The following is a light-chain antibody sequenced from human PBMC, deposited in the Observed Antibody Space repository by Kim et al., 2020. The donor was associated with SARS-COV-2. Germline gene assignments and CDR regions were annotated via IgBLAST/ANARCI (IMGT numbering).Light chain of an antibody. CDR1: QSVSSY. CDR2: DAS. J-gene: IGKJ2*01. Sequence: LSPGERATLSCRASQSVSSYLAWYQQKPGQAPRLLNYDASNRATGIPARFSGSGSGTDFTLTISSLEPEDFAVYYCQQRSNWPPYTFGQGTKLEI. V-gene: IGKV3-11*01. CDR3: QQRSNWPPYT.